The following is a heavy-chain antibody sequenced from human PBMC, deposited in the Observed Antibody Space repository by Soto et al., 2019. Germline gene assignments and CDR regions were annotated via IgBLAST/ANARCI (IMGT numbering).Heavy chain of an antibody. V-gene: IGHV3-11*06. CDR2: ISSSSSYT. Sequence: GGSLRLSCAASGFTFSDYYMSWIRQAPGKGLEWVSYISSSSSYTNYADSVKGRFTISRDNAKNSLYLQMNSQRAEDTAVYYCARAGQDYDIGRVFDGMDVWGQGTTVTVSS. D-gene: IGHD3-9*01. J-gene: IGHJ6*02. CDR1: GFTFSDYY. CDR3: ARAGQDYDIGRVFDGMDV.